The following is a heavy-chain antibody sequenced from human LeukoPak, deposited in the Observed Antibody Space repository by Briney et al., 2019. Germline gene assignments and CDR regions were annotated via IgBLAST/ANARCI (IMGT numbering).Heavy chain of an antibody. CDR3: AKLHYDFWSGYSGFYFDY. J-gene: IGHJ4*02. V-gene: IGHV3-23*01. Sequence: GGSLRLSCAASGFTFSSYWMHWVRQAPGKGLEWVSAISGTGGSTYYADSVKGRFTISRDNSKNTLYLQMNSLTAEDTAVYYCAKLHYDFWSGYSGFYFDYWGQGTLVTVSS. CDR1: GFTFSSYW. CDR2: ISGTGGST. D-gene: IGHD3-3*01.